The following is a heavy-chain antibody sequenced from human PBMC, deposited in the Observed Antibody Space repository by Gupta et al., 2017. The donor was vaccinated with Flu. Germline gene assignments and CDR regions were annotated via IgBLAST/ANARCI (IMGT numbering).Heavy chain of an antibody. D-gene: IGHD6-6*01. Sequence: QVQLVQSGAEVKKPGASVKVSCKPSGYTFTSYYMPWVRQAPGQGLEWMGIINPSGGSTSYAQKFQGRVTMTRDTSTSTVYMELSSLRSEDTAVYYCARPTLLVSYFDYWGQGTLVTVSS. CDR2: INPSGGST. J-gene: IGHJ4*02. CDR3: ARPTLLVSYFDY. V-gene: IGHV1-46*01. CDR1: GYTFTSYY.